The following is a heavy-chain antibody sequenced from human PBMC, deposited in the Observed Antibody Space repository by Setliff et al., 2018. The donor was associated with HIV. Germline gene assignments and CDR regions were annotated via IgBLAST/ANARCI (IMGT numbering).Heavy chain of an antibody. CDR2: IYYSGST. V-gene: IGHV4-39*01. D-gene: IGHD1-26*01. CDR1: GDSVSNVGYY. J-gene: IGHJ4*02. Sequence: SETLSLTCTVSGDSVSNVGYYWGWIRQSPGKGLEWIGSIYYSGSTSYNPSLKSRVTISVHTSKNQFSLRLTSVTAADTAVYYCVRIWDIVGGPSDYWGLGTWSPSPQ. CDR3: VRIWDIVGGPSDY.